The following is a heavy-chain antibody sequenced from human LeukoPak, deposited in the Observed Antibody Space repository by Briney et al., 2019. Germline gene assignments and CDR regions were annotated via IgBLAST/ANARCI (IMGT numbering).Heavy chain of an antibody. Sequence: SETLSLTCTVSGGSLSSYYWTWIRQPPGKGLEWIGYIYYSGSTNYNPSLKSRVTISVDTSKNQFSLKLSSVTVADTAVYYCARGLKFYDILTAYYTFPYFDYWGQGVLVTVSS. V-gene: IGHV4-59*01. CDR1: GGSLSSYY. D-gene: IGHD3-9*01. CDR2: IYYSGST. CDR3: ARGLKFYDILTAYYTFPYFDY. J-gene: IGHJ4*02.